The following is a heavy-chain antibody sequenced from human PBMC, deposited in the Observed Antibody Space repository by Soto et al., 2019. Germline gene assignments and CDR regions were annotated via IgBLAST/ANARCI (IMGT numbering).Heavy chain of an antibody. Sequence: QVQLVQSGAEVKKPGASVKVSCKASGYTFTNYGVAWVRQTPGQGLEWMGWISADNGKTNFAQKLQGRVSMTTDTPTSTAYMELTSLRSDDTAVYFGERRGSGWPNEAMDVWGQGTTVTVSS. D-gene: IGHD6-19*01. CDR1: GYTFTNYG. J-gene: IGHJ6*02. CDR3: ERRGSGWPNEAMDV. CDR2: ISADNGKT. V-gene: IGHV1-18*01.